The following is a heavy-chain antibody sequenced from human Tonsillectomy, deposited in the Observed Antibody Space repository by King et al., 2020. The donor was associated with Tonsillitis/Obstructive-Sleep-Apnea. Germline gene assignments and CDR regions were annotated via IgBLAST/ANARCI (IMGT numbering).Heavy chain of an antibody. CDR3: ARVGYYDFWSGYPGDYYYMDV. J-gene: IGHJ6*03. V-gene: IGHV3-21*01. D-gene: IGHD3-3*01. CDR2: ISTSSSYI. Sequence: DVQLVESGGGLVKPGGSLRLSCAASGFTFSSYSMNWVRQAPGKGLEWVSSISTSSSYIYYADSVKGRFTISRDNAKNSLYLQMYSLRAEDTAVYYCARVGYYDFWSGYPGDYYYMDVWGKGTTVTVSS. CDR1: GFTFSSYS.